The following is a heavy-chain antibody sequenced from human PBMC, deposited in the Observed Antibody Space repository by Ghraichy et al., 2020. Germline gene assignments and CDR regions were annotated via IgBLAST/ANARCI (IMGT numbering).Heavy chain of an antibody. J-gene: IGHJ3*02. V-gene: IGHV3-7*03. CDR3: ARGAGYLLRFLEWAADAFDI. D-gene: IGHD3-3*01. CDR2: IKQDGSEK. CDR1: GFTFSSYW. Sequence: GGSLRLSCAASGFTFSSYWMSWVRQAPGKGLEWVANIKQDGSEKYYVDSVKGRFTISRDNAKNSLYLQMNSLRAEDTAVYYCARGAGYLLRFLEWAADAFDIWGQGTMVTVSS.